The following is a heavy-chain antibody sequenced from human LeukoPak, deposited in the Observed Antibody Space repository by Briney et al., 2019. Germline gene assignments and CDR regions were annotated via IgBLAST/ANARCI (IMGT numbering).Heavy chain of an antibody. V-gene: IGHV3-30*04. D-gene: IGHD3-10*01. J-gene: IGHJ4*02. CDR2: ISYDGSNK. Sequence: PGRSLRLSCAASGFTFSSYAMHWVRQAPGKGLEWVAVISYDGSNKYYADSVKGRFTISRDNSKNTLYLQMNSLRAEDTAVYYCARDLSHYYGSGSYYKGAPYFDYWGQGTLVTVSS. CDR3: ARDLSHYYGSGSYYKGAPYFDY. CDR1: GFTFSSYA.